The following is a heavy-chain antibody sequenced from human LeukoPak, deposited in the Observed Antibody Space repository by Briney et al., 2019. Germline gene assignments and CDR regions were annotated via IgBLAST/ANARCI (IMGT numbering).Heavy chain of an antibody. D-gene: IGHD3-10*01. CDR1: GYTFTSYG. CDR3: ARVGYMVRGVYDAFDI. CDR2: ISAYNGNT. Sequence: GASVKVSCKASGYTFTSYGISWVRQAPGQGLAWMGWISAYNGNTNYAQKLQGRVTMTTDTSTSTAYMELRSLRSDDTAVYYCARVGYMVRGVYDAFDIWGQGTMVTVSS. V-gene: IGHV1-18*01. J-gene: IGHJ3*02.